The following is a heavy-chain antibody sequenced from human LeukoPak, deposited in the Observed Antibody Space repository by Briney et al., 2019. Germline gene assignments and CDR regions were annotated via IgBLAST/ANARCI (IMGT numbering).Heavy chain of an antibody. D-gene: IGHD1-20*01. Sequence: PSETLSLTCTVSGGSISSSSYYWGWIRQPPGKGLEWIGEINHSGSANYNPSLKSRVTISVDTSKNQLSLTLTSVTAADTAIYYCARGYNWNDGAFDPWGQGALVTVSS. J-gene: IGHJ5*02. V-gene: IGHV4-39*07. CDR1: GGSISSSSYY. CDR3: ARGYNWNDGAFDP. CDR2: INHSGSA.